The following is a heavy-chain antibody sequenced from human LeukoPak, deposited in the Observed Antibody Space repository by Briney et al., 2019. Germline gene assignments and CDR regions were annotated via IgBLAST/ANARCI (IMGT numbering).Heavy chain of an antibody. CDR3: ARSLGSCSTTTCYDNWFDP. V-gene: IGHV3-21*01. D-gene: IGHD2-2*01. CDR1: GFTFSSYR. Sequence: GGSLRLSCAASGFTFSSYRMNWVRQAPGKGLEWVSSISSSGVYIYYADSLKGRFTISRDNAKDSLYLQMNSLRAEDTAVYYCARSLGSCSTTTCYDNWFDPWGQGTLVTVSS. J-gene: IGHJ5*02. CDR2: ISSSGVYI.